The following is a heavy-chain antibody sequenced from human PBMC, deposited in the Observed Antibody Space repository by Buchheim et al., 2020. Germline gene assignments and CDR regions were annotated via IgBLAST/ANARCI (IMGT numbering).Heavy chain of an antibody. CDR1: GFTFSSYW. CDR3: ASGQEGLVEYYFDY. CDR2: IKEDGSEK. J-gene: IGHJ4*02. D-gene: IGHD6-19*01. V-gene: IGHV3-7*01. Sequence: EVQLVESGGGLVQPGGSLRLSCVASGFTFSSYWMSWVRQAPGKGLEWVANIKEDGSEKYYVDSVKGRFTISRDNAKHSLSLQMNSLRAEDTAVYYCASGQEGLVEYYFDYWGQGTL.